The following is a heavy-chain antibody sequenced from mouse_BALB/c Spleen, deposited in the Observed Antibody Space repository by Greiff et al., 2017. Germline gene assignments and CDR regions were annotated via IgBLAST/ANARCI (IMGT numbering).Heavy chain of an antibody. CDR3: ARSLYDGYQGLDY. Sequence: EVQLQQSGAELVRPGALVKLSCKASGFNIKDYYMHWVKQRPEQGLEWIGWIDPENGNTIYDPKFQGKASITADTSSNTAYLQLSSLTSEDTAFYYCARSLYDGYQGLDYWGQGTSVTVSS. V-gene: IGHV14-1*02. D-gene: IGHD2-3*01. J-gene: IGHJ4*01. CDR2: IDPENGNT. CDR1: GFNIKDYY.